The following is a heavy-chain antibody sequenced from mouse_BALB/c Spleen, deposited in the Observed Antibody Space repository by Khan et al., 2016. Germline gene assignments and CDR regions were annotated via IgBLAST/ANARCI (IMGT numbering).Heavy chain of an antibody. CDR1: GYTFTNSG. Sequence: QIQLVQSGPELKKPGETVKISCKASGYTFTNSGMNWVKQAPGKGLKWMGWINTNTGEPTYAEEFKGRFAFSLETSASTAYLQINNLKNEDTATXFCSEDYYGSNWFAYWGQWTLVTVSA. D-gene: IGHD1-1*01. CDR3: SEDYYGSNWFAY. J-gene: IGHJ3*01. CDR2: INTNTGEP. V-gene: IGHV9-3*02.